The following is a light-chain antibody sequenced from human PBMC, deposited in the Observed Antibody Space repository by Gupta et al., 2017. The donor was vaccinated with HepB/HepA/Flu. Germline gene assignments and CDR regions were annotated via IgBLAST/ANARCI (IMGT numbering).Light chain of an antibody. CDR1: SPNIGSNT. J-gene: IGLJ3*02. CDR3: AAWDDSLNGWV. Sequence: QSVLTQPPSASGTPGQRVTISCSGSSPNIGSNTVNWYQQLQGTAPKLLIYNNNQRPSGVPDRISGSKSGTSASLAISGLQSEDEADYYCAAWDDSLNGWVFGGGTKLTVL. CDR2: NNN. V-gene: IGLV1-44*01.